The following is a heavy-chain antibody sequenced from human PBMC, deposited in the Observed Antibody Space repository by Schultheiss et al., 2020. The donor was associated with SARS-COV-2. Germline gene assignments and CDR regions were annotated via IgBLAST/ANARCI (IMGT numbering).Heavy chain of an antibody. J-gene: IGHJ4*02. CDR3: ARDGGFLLGGGFDY. CDR2: ISSSSSYI. CDR1: GFTFSSYS. V-gene: IGHV3-21*01. D-gene: IGHD3-16*01. Sequence: GGSLRLSCAASGFTFSSYSMNWVRQAPGKGLEWVSSISSSSSYIYYADSVKGRFTISRDNSKNTLYLQMNSLRAEDTAVYYCARDGGFLLGGGFDYWGQGTLVTVSS.